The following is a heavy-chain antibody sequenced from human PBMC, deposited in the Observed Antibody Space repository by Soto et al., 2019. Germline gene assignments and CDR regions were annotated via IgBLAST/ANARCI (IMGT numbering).Heavy chain of an antibody. Sequence: QLVQSGAEVKKPGSSVKVSCKASGGTFSSYAISWVRQAPGQGLEWMGGIIPIFGTANYAQKFQGRVTVTADESTSTAYMELSSLRSEDTAVYYCARGWYARKDPRDWYFDLWGRGTLVTVSS. CDR3: ARGWYARKDPRDWYFDL. CDR2: IIPIFGTA. D-gene: IGHD2-2*01. CDR1: GGTFSSYA. J-gene: IGHJ2*01. V-gene: IGHV1-69*12.